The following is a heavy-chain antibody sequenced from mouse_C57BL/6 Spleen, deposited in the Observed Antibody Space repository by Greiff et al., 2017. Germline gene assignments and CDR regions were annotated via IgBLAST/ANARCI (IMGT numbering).Heavy chain of an antibody. CDR1: GFTFTSYW. D-gene: IGHD2-13*01. CDR3: ARYRRGDYGAGFGD. J-gene: IGHJ3*02. Sequence: QVQLQQSGAELVKPGASVKLSCTASGFTFTSYWMPWVQQRPGRGLEWIGRIDPNSGGTEYTEKFKSKGTLTVDKPSSTTYMQLSSLTSEDSAVDDYARYRRGDYGAGFGDWGQGALVTVSA. CDR2: IDPNSGGT. V-gene: IGHV1-72*01.